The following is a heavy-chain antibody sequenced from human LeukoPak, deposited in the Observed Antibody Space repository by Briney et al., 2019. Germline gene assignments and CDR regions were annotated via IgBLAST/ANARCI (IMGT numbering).Heavy chain of an antibody. CDR1: GYTFTSYD. V-gene: IGHV1-8*03. J-gene: IGHJ6*03. D-gene: IGHD5-18*01. CDR3: ARVGYSYGRLSYYYYMDV. CDR2: MNPNSGNT. Sequence: ASEKVSCKASGYTFTSYDINWVRQATGQGLGWMGWMNPNSGNTGYAQKFQGRVTITRNTSISTAYMELSSLRSEDTAVYYCARVGYSYGRLSYYYYMDVWGKGTTVTVSS.